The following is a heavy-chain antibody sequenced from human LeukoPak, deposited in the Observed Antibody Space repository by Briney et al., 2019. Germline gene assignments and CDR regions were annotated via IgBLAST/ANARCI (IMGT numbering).Heavy chain of an antibody. Sequence: PGGSLRLSCAASGFTFSTYDMSWVRQAPGKGLEWVSVISGSGAGTNYADSAKGRFTISRDNSKNTLYLQMNSLRAEDTALYYCAKDLIQPGHYLDYWGQGALVTVSS. CDR2: ISGSGAGT. CDR1: GFTFSTYD. V-gene: IGHV3-23*01. CDR3: AKDLIQPGHYLDY. D-gene: IGHD2-2*01. J-gene: IGHJ4*02.